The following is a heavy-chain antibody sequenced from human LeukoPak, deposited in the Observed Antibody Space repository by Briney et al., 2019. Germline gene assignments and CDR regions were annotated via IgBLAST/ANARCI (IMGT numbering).Heavy chain of an antibody. D-gene: IGHD3-3*01. CDR3: ARLPYCDFWNGYYADH. CDR1: GYSFTSYC. V-gene: IGHV5-51*01. Sequence: GVSLKLSCKGSGYSFTSYCIVWLRQMPGKALEWMRNIYPGDSDPRYSPSLQGQDTLSLHQSIKTAYLQWSTLKQSDTGMYYCARLPYCDFWNGYYADHWPQGT. CDR2: IYPGDSDP. J-gene: IGHJ4*02.